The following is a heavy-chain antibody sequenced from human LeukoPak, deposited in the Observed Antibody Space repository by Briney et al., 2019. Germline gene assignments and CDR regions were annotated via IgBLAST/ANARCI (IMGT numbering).Heavy chain of an antibody. D-gene: IGHD6-6*01. CDR1: GFTFSSYS. V-gene: IGHV3-21*01. CDR2: ISSSSSYI. Sequence: GGSLRLSCAASGFTFSSYSMNWVRQAPGKGLEWVPSISSSSSYIYYADSVKGRFTISRDNAKSSLYLQMNSLRAEDTAVYYCATPGGYSSSSFDYWGQGTLVTVSS. J-gene: IGHJ4*02. CDR3: ATPGGYSSSSFDY.